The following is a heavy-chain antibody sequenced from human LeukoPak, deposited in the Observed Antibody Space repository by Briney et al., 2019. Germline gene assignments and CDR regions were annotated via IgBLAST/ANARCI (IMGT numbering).Heavy chain of an antibody. J-gene: IGHJ4*02. CDR1: GFTFADYG. CDR3: VRGRTVTGAKYYFDY. CDR2: TRSKLYGGAP. Sequence: RTGGSLRLSCLASGFTFADYGLGWVRQAPGMGLEWVAFTRSKLYGGAPEYDASVRGRFSVSREDSTSIAYLQMNSLKTEDTAVYYCVRGRTVTGAKYYFDYWSQGTLVTASS. D-gene: IGHD3/OR15-3a*01. V-gene: IGHV3-49*04.